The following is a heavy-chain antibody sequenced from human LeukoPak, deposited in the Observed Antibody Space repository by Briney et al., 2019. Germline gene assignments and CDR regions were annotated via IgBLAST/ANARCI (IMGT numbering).Heavy chain of an antibody. CDR1: GFTFNDYW. D-gene: IGHD5/OR15-5a*01. CDR2: IKTDGSAM. J-gene: IGHJ4*02. V-gene: IGHV3-74*03. Sequence: PGGSLRLSCVGSGFTFNDYWIHWVRQAPGKGLVWVSAIKTDGSAMQYADSVKGRFAISRDNAKNTVYLQMNSQRDEDTAVYYCVRDRTVSTILDYWGQGTLVTVSS. CDR3: VRDRTVSTILDY.